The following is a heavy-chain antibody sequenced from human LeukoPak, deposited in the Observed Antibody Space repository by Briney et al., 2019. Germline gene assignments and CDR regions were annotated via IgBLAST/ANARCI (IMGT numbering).Heavy chain of an antibody. D-gene: IGHD3-9*01. V-gene: IGHV3-21*01. Sequence: GGSLRLSCAASGFTFSSYSMNWVRQAPGKGLEWVSSISSSSSYIYYADSVKGRFTISRDNAKNSLYLQMNSLRAEDTAVYYCARDPHYDILTGYPPDYWGQGTLVTVSS. CDR3: ARDPHYDILTGYPPDY. CDR2: ISSSSSYI. J-gene: IGHJ4*02. CDR1: GFTFSSYS.